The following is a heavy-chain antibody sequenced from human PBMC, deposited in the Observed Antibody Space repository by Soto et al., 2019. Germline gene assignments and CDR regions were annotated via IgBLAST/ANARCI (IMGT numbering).Heavy chain of an antibody. CDR1: GSTFSSYA. CDR3: AKDRGYYGSGSYYNEPLLAFDI. J-gene: IGHJ3*02. V-gene: IGHV3-23*01. D-gene: IGHD3-10*01. Sequence: PGGSLRLSCAASGSTFSSYAMSWVRQAPGKGLEWVSAISGSGGSTYYADSVKGRFTISRDNSKNTLYLQMNSLRAEDTAVYYCAKDRGYYGSGSYYNEPLLAFDIWGQGTMVTVSS. CDR2: ISGSGGST.